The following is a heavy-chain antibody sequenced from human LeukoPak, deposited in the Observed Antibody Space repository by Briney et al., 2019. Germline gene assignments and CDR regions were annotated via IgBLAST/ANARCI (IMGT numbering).Heavy chain of an antibody. CDR2: ISYDGSNK. Sequence: GGSLRLSCAASGFTFSSYGMHWVRQAPGKGLEWVAVISYDGSNKYYADSVEGRFTISRDNSKNTLYLQMNSLRAEDTAVYYCAKDRVVRGVIRPPFHWGQGTLVTVSS. D-gene: IGHD3-10*01. V-gene: IGHV3-30*18. J-gene: IGHJ4*02. CDR3: AKDRVVRGVIRPPFH. CDR1: GFTFSSYG.